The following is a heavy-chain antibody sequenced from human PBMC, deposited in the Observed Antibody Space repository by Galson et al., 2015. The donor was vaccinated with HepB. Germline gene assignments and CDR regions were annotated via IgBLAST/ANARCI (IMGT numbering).Heavy chain of an antibody. J-gene: IGHJ4*02. CDR3: AKEGGRESSGWYPK. D-gene: IGHD6-19*01. CDR2: ISGSGDST. Sequence: SLRLSCAASGFTFSSYAMSWVRQAPGKGLEWVSSISGSGDSTYYADSVKGRFTISRDNSKNTLYLQINSLRAEDTAIYYCAKEGGRESSGWYPKWGQGTLVTVSS. V-gene: IGHV3-23*01. CDR1: GFTFSSYA.